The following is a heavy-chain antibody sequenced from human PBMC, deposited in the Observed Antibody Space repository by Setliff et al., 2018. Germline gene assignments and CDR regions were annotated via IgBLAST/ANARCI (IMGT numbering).Heavy chain of an antibody. CDR3: ARDPSSVAARPGY. D-gene: IGHD6-6*01. CDR2: IYSSGNT. V-gene: IGHV4-39*07. Sequence: PSETLSLTCTVSGDSIRSSRYYWGWIRQPPGKGLEWIGSIYSSGNTYYNPSLKRRVTISVDTTKNQFSLQLNSVTAADTAVYYCARDPSSVAARPGYWGQGTLDTVS. J-gene: IGHJ4*02. CDR1: GDSIRSSRYY.